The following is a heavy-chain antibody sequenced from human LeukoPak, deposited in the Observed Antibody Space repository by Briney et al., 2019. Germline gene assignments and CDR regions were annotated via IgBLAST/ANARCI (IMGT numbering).Heavy chain of an antibody. Sequence: SQTLSLTCAMSGDSVSSNSAAWNWIRQSPSRGLDWLGRTYYRSKWYNDYAVSFKSLITINPDTSKNQFAVQLNSVTPRYTAVYYCARDGYGRLLWFGGPLAFDIWGQGTMVTVSS. D-gene: IGHD3-10*01. CDR3: ARDGYGRLLWFGGPLAFDI. V-gene: IGHV6-1*01. CDR1: GDSVSSNSAA. J-gene: IGHJ3*02. CDR2: TYYRSKWYN.